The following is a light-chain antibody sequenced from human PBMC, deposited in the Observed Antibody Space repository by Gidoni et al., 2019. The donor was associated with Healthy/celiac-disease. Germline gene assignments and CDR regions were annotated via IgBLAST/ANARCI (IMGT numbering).Light chain of an antibody. V-gene: IGKV3-20*01. Sequence: ELVLTQSPGTLSLSPGERATLSCRASQSVSSSYLAWYQQKPGQAPRLLIYGASSRATGIPDRFSGSGSGTDFTLTISRLEPEDFAVYYCQQYGSSPLFXXXTKVEIK. CDR1: QSVSSSY. CDR2: GAS. CDR3: QQYGSSPL. J-gene: IGKJ1*01.